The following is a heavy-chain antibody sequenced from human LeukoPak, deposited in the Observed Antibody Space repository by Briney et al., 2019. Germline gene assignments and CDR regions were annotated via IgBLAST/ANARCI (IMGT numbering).Heavy chain of an antibody. Sequence: GESLKISCKGSGYSFTSYWISWVRQMPGKGLEWMGRIDPSDSYTNYSPSFQGHVTISADKSISTAYLQWSSLKASDTAMYYCARTYYDILTGEVHFDYWGQGTLVIVSS. V-gene: IGHV5-10-1*01. D-gene: IGHD3-9*01. CDR1: GYSFTSYW. CDR3: ARTYYDILTGEVHFDY. CDR2: IDPSDSYT. J-gene: IGHJ4*02.